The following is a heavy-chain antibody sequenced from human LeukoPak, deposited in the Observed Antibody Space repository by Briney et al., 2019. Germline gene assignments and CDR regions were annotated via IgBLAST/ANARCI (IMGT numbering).Heavy chain of an antibody. CDR1: GGSFSGSH. J-gene: IGHJ4*02. Sequence: SETLSLTCGVSGGSFSGSHWTLIRQPPGKGLEWIGEINHSGITHYNPSLESRVTMSVDTSKNQFSLKLTSVTAADTAVYYCTDGGWSFDYWGRGTLVTVSS. D-gene: IGHD6-19*01. V-gene: IGHV4-34*01. CDR3: TDGGWSFDY. CDR2: INHSGIT.